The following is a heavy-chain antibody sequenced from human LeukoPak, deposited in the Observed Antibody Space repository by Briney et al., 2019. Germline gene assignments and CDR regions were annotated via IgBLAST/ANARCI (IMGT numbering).Heavy chain of an antibody. V-gene: IGHV1-69*06. J-gene: IGHJ4*02. Sequence: SVKVSCKASGGTFSSYAISWVRQAPGQGLEWMGGITPIFGTANYAQKFQGRVTITADKSTSTAYMELSSLRSEDTAVYYCARAFSSGYDRWIYYFDYWGQGTLVTVSS. CDR2: ITPIFGTA. CDR1: GGTFSSYA. CDR3: ARAFSSGYDRWIYYFDY. D-gene: IGHD5-12*01.